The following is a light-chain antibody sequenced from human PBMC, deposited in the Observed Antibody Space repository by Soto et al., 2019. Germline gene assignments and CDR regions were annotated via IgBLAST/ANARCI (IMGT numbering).Light chain of an antibody. CDR2: GAS. V-gene: IGKV3-20*01. J-gene: IGKJ5*01. Sequence: EIVLTQSPGTLSLSPGERATLSCRASQSVSSSYLAWYQQKPGQAPRLLIYGASSRATGIPDRFSGSGSGTDFSRAISRLEPEDVAVYYCQQYGSSPITFGQGTRLETK. CDR3: QQYGSSPIT. CDR1: QSVSSSY.